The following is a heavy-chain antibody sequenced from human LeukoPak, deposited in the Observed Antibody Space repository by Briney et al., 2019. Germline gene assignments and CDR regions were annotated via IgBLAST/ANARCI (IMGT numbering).Heavy chain of an antibody. J-gene: IGHJ4*02. V-gene: IGHV3-30*04. CDR2: ISYDGSNK. CDR3: AREGYSRSSGASHVDFDY. Sequence: GGSLRLSCVASGFTFSNYAMHWVRQAPGKGLEWVAVISYDGSNKFSADSVKGRFTISRDNSRNTLYLQMNSLRADDTAVYYCAREGYSRSSGASHVDFDYWGQGTLVTISS. D-gene: IGHD6-6*01. CDR1: GFTFSNYA.